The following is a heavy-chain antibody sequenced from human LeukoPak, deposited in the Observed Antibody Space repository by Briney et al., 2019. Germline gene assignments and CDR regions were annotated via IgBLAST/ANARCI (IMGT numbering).Heavy chain of an antibody. CDR2: IYSGRTT. CDR3: VRHDGRGGPTMGALDS. CDR1: AGSISSSSHH. V-gene: IGHV4-39*01. J-gene: IGHJ4*02. Sequence: SETLSLTCTVSAGSISSSSHHWGWIRQSPGKGLEWIGSIYSGRTTYYNPSLNNRVTISVVTSKNQFSLQLNSVTAADTSVYYCVRHDGRGGPTMGALDSWGQGSLVTVSS. D-gene: IGHD5-12*01.